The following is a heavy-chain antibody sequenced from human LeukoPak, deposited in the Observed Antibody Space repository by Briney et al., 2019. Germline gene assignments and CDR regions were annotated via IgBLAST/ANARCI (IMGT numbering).Heavy chain of an antibody. Sequence: GSLRLSCAASGFTFSSYAMHWVRQPPGKGLEWIGSIYYSGSTYYNPSLKSRVTISVDTSKNQFSLRLSSVTAADTAVYYCARHMVRGTYFIDYWGQGTLVTVSS. CDR1: GFTFSSYAMH. CDR3: ARHMVRGTYFIDY. J-gene: IGHJ4*02. V-gene: IGHV4-39*01. CDR2: IYYSGST. D-gene: IGHD3-10*01.